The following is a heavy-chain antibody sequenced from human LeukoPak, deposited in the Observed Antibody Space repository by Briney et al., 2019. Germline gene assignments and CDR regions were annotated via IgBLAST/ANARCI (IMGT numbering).Heavy chain of an antibody. V-gene: IGHV3-11*05. CDR1: GFTFSDYY. J-gene: IGHJ5*02. Sequence: PGGSLRLSCAASGFTFSDYYMNWIRQAPGKGLEWVSYISSGSSYTNYADSVKGRFTISRDNAKNSLYLQMNSLRAEDTAVYYCAKAQIVVVAEDWFDPWGQGTLVTVSS. CDR3: AKAQIVVVAEDWFDP. CDR2: ISSGSSYT. D-gene: IGHD2-15*01.